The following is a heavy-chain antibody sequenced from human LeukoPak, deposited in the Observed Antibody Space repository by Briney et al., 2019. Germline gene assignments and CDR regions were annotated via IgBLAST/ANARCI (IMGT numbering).Heavy chain of an antibody. CDR2: MSGSGGRT. D-gene: IGHD5-18*01. CDR1: GFTFRNYA. J-gene: IGHJ5*02. Sequence: GGSLRLSCSASGFTFRNYAMNWVRQAPGKGLEWVSAMSGSGGRTDYADSVKGRFTISRDNSKNTLYLQMNSLRAEDTAVYYCARGRYSYGNNWFDPWGQGTLVTVSS. V-gene: IGHV3-23*01. CDR3: ARGRYSYGNNWFDP.